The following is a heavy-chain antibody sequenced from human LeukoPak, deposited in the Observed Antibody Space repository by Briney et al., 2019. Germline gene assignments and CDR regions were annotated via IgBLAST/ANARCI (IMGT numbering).Heavy chain of an antibody. V-gene: IGHV3-23*01. Sequence: GGSLRLSCAASGFTFSSYAMSWVCQAPGKGLEWVSAISGSGGSTYYADSVKGRFTISRDNSKNTLYLQMNSLRAEDTAVYYCAKDSIVVVRIFDYWGQGTLVTVSS. CDR1: GFTFSSYA. CDR2: ISGSGGST. CDR3: AKDSIVVVRIFDY. D-gene: IGHD3-22*01. J-gene: IGHJ4*02.